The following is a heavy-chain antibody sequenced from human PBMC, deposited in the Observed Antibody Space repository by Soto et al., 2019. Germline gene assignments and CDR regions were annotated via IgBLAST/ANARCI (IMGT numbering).Heavy chain of an antibody. D-gene: IGHD3-10*01. J-gene: IGHJ6*03. CDR2: IYYSGST. Sequence: SETLSLTCTVSGGSISSYYWSWIRQPPGKGLEWIGYIYYSGSTNYNPSLKSRVTISVDTSKNQFSLKLSSVTAADTAVYYCARAYGSGSYYNGGYYYYMDVWGKGTTVTVSS. CDR1: GGSISSYY. CDR3: ARAYGSGSYYNGGYYYYMDV. V-gene: IGHV4-59*01.